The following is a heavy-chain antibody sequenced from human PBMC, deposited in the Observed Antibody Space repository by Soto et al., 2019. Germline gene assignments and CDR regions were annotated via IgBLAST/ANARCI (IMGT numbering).Heavy chain of an antibody. CDR1: GFTFSSYA. CDR3: AKDRDIRRYYGMDV. D-gene: IGHD2-15*01. CDR2: ISGSGGST. Sequence: EVQLLESGGGLVQPGGSLRLSCAASGFTFSSYAMSWVRQAPGKGLEWVSAISGSGGSTYYADSVKGRFTIYRDNSKHTLYLQMNSLRAEDRAVYYCAKDRDIRRYYGMDVWGQGTTVTVSS. J-gene: IGHJ6*02. V-gene: IGHV3-23*01.